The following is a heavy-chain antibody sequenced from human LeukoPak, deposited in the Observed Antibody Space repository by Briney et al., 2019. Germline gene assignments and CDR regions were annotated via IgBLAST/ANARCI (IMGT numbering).Heavy chain of an antibody. J-gene: IGHJ1*01. CDR1: GYTLTELS. Sequence: GASAKVSCKVSGYTLTELSMHWVRQAPGKGLEWMGGFDPEDGETIYAQKFQGRFTMTEDTSTDTAYMELSSLRSEDTAVYYCATHSSAYYYVNPLWQHWGQGTLVTVSS. CDR2: FDPEDGET. V-gene: IGHV1-24*01. CDR3: ATHSSAYYYVNPLWQH. D-gene: IGHD3-22*01.